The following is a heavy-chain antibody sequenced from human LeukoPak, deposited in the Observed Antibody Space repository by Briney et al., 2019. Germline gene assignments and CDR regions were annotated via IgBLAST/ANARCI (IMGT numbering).Heavy chain of an antibody. D-gene: IGHD2-2*01. V-gene: IGHV4-59*01. CDR3: ARGSSSWPARFDC. CDR1: AYSISAYY. Sequence: SETLSLTCTVSAYSISAYYWSWIRQPPGKGLEWIGYISYSGSTNYNPSLKSRVSISVDASKNQFSLRLSSLTAADTAVYYCARGSSSWPARFDCWGRGTLVTVSS. CDR2: ISYSGST. J-gene: IGHJ5*01.